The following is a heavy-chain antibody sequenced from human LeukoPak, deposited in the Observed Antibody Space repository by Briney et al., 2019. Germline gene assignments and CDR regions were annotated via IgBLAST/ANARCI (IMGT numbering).Heavy chain of an antibody. CDR3: ARARGSGPGAYFDY. CDR2: INSDGSST. D-gene: IGHD6-19*01. CDR1: GFSFSSYW. J-gene: IGHJ4*02. Sequence: GGSLRLSCAASGFSFSSYWMHWVRQAPGKGLVWVSRINSDGSSTTYADSVKGRFTISRDNAKNTLYLQMNSLRAEDTAVYYCARARGSGPGAYFDYWGQGTLVTVSS. V-gene: IGHV3-74*03.